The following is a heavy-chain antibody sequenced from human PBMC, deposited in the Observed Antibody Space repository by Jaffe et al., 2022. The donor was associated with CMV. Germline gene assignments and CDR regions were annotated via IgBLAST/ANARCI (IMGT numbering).Heavy chain of an antibody. Sequence: QVQLVESGGGVVQPGRSLRLSCAASGFGFPNFGIHWVRQAPGKGLEWVAVMGSDGSTKYYGDSVKGRFTVSRDNSKSTLYLQMNSLRVEDTAVYYCARDIWVGDQKGFFDYWGQGTLVIVSP. CDR3: ARDIWVGDQKGFFDY. D-gene: IGHD3-10*01. V-gene: IGHV3-33*08. CDR2: MGSDGSTK. CDR1: GFGFPNFG. J-gene: IGHJ4*02.